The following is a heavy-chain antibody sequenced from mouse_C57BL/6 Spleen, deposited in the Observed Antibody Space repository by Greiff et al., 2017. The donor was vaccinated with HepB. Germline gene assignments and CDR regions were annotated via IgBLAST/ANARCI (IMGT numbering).Heavy chain of an antibody. D-gene: IGHD2-4*01. CDR1: GFTFSDYG. V-gene: IGHV5-17*01. Sequence: EVQLVESGGGLVKPGGSLKLSCAASGFTFSDYGMHWVRQAPEKGLEWVAYISSGSSTIYYADTVKGRFTISRDNAKNTLFLQMTSLRSEDTAMYYCASGDYDGYYYAMDYWGQGTSVTVSS. CDR2: ISSGSSTI. CDR3: ASGDYDGYYYAMDY. J-gene: IGHJ4*01.